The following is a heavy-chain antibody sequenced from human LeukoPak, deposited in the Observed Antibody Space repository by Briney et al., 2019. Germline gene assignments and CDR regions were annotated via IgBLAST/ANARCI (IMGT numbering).Heavy chain of an antibody. J-gene: IGHJ5*02. D-gene: IGHD6-13*01. CDR2: ISSSSSTI. CDR3: ARAPAYSSSWGSFDP. Sequence: GGSLRLSCAASGFTFSSYSMTWVRQAPGKGLEWVSYISSSSSTIYYADSVKGRFTISRDNAKNSLYLQMNSLRAEDTAVYYCARAPAYSSSWGSFDPWGQGTLVTVSS. CDR1: GFTFSSYS. V-gene: IGHV3-48*01.